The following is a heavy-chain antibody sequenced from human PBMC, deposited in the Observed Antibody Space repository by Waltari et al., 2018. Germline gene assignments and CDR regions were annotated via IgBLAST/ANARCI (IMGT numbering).Heavy chain of an antibody. J-gene: IGHJ4*02. CDR3: AKTQYDFWSAYFDY. CDR2: IHGGNGNT. V-gene: IGHV1-3*01. D-gene: IGHD3-3*01. Sequence: QVYLVQSGAEVKKPGASVKVSCKASGYTFTKYSMHWVRQAPGQGLEGMGWIHGGNGNTKYSKKFQDRLTISKDTSATTVYMELSSLTSEDTAVYYCAKTQYDFWSAYFDYWGQGTLVTVSS. CDR1: GYTFTKYS.